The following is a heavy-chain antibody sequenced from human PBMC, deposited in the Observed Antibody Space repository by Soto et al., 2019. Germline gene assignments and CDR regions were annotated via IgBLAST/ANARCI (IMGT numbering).Heavy chain of an antibody. CDR2: ISYDGSNK. CDR3: ARDGGEQWLGDAFDI. J-gene: IGHJ3*02. V-gene: IGHV3-30-3*01. CDR1: GFTFSSYA. D-gene: IGHD6-19*01. Sequence: QVQLVESGGGVVQPGRSLSLSCAASGFTFSSYAMHWVRQAPGKGLEWVAVISYDGSNKYYADSVKGRFTISRDNSKNTLYLQMNSLRAEDTAVYYCARDGGEQWLGDAFDIWGQGTMVTVSS.